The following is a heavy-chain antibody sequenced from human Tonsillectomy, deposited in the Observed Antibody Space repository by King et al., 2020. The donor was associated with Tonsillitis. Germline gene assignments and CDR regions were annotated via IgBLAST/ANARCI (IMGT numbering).Heavy chain of an antibody. J-gene: IGHJ4*02. Sequence: VQLVESGGGLVQPGGSLRLSCTTSGFTFTTYNINWVRQAPGKGLEWVSYISTSGSIMYYADSVKGRFTISRDNAKASAYLQMNSLRVEATAVYFCARDGWMRGQGTLVTVSS. CDR3: ARDGWM. D-gene: IGHD5-12*01. CDR1: GFTFTTYN. CDR2: ISTSGSIM. V-gene: IGHV3-48*01.